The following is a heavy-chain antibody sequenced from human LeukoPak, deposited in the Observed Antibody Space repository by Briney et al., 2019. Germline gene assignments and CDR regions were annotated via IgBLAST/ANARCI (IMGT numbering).Heavy chain of an antibody. CDR2: IYYTGST. V-gene: IGHV4-39*01. Sequence: SETLSLTCTVSGGSISRSSYYWGWIRQPPGKGLEWIGSIYYTGSTHYNPSLKSRVSISVDTSKNQFSLKLSSVTAADTAVYYCARRGYGRNYFDYWGQGTLVTVSS. J-gene: IGHJ4*02. CDR3: ARRGYGRNYFDY. D-gene: IGHD5-18*01. CDR1: GGSISRSSYY.